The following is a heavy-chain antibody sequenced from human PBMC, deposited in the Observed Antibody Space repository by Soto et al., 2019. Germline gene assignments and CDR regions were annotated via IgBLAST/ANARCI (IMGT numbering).Heavy chain of an antibody. CDR3: AKLGDSVAGTKYYFDY. CDR2: ISGSGGST. D-gene: IGHD6-19*01. Sequence: GGSLRLSCAASGSTFSSYAMSWVRQAPGKGLEWVSAISGSGGSTYYADSVKGRFTISRDNSKNTLYLQMNSLRAEDTAVYYCAKLGDSVAGTKYYFDYWGQGTLVTVSS. V-gene: IGHV3-23*01. CDR1: GSTFSSYA. J-gene: IGHJ4*02.